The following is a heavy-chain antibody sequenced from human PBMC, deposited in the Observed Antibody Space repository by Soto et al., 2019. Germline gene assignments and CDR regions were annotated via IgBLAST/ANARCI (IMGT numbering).Heavy chain of an antibody. Sequence: PGESLKISCKGSGYSFTSYWIGWVRQMPGKGLEWMGIIYPGDSDTRYSPSFQGQVTISADKSISTAYLQWSSLKASDTAMYYCARGRTPDYSNYAWGQTYGMDVWGQGTTVTVSS. CDR2: IYPGDSDT. D-gene: IGHD4-4*01. J-gene: IGHJ6*02. CDR1: GYSFTSYW. CDR3: ARGRTPDYSNYAWGQTYGMDV. V-gene: IGHV5-51*01.